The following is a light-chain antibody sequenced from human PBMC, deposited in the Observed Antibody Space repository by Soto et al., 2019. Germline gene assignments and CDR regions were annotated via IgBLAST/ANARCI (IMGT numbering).Light chain of an antibody. CDR3: QSYDSSLSGFWV. CDR2: GNT. J-gene: IGLJ3*02. Sequence: QSVLAQPPSVSGAPGQRVTISCTGSSSNIGAGYGVHWYQQLPGTAPKLLIYGNTNRPSGVPDRFSGSESGTSASLAITGLHAEDEADYYCQSYDSSLSGFWVFGGGTKVTVL. V-gene: IGLV1-40*01. CDR1: SSNIGAGYG.